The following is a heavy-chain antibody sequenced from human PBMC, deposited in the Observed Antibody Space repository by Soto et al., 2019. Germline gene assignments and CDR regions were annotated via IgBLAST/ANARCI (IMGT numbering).Heavy chain of an antibody. CDR3: AKGNNPDIVVVVAATDWFDP. CDR2: ISYDGSNK. D-gene: IGHD2-15*01. J-gene: IGHJ5*02. Sequence: PGGSLRLSCAASGFTFSSYGMHWVRQAPGKGLEWVAVISYDGSNKYYADSVKGRFTISRDNSKNTLYLQMNSLRAEDTAVYYCAKGNNPDIVVVVAATDWFDPWGQGTLVT. V-gene: IGHV3-30*18. CDR1: GFTFSSYG.